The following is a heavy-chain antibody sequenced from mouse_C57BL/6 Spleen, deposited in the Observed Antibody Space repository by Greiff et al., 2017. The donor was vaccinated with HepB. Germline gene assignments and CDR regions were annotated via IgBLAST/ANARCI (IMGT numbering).Heavy chain of an antibody. CDR1: GYTFTNYW. Sequence: VQLQQSGAELVRPGTSVKMSCKASGYTFTNYWIGWAKQRPGHGLEWIGDIYPGGGYTNYNEKFKGKATLTADKSSSTAYMQFSSLTSEDSAIYYCAGHAHWDERVYWYFDVWGTGTTVTVSS. V-gene: IGHV1-63*01. CDR3: AGHAHWDERVYWYFDV. CDR2: IYPGGGYT. D-gene: IGHD4-1*01. J-gene: IGHJ1*03.